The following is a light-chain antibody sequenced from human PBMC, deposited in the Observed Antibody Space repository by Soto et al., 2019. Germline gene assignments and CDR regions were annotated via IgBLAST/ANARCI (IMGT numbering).Light chain of an antibody. Sequence: EIVMTQSQVTVSVSPGESSTLSGRARQSVRDNLAWYQQKPGQAPRLLIYGTSTRATGIPASFSGSGSGTEFTLTISSLQSEDFAVYYCQQYNNWPITFGVGTKVDIK. CDR3: QQYNNWPIT. CDR2: GTS. V-gene: IGKV3-15*01. CDR1: QSVRDN. J-gene: IGKJ4*01.